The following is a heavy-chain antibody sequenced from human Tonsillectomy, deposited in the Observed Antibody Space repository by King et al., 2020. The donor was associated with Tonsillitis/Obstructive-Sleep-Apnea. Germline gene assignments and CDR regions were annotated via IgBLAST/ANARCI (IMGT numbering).Heavy chain of an antibody. Sequence: QLVQSGAEVKKPGASLKISCKGSGYTFTNYWIGWVRQMPGKGLEWMGIIYPSDSDTRYSPSFQGQVTISADKSISTAYLQWSSLKASDTAMYYCARSALELATITIDYWGQGTLVTVSS. V-gene: IGHV5-51*03. CDR1: GYTFTNYW. CDR3: ARSALELATITIDY. J-gene: IGHJ4*02. D-gene: IGHD5-24*01. CDR2: IYPSDSDT.